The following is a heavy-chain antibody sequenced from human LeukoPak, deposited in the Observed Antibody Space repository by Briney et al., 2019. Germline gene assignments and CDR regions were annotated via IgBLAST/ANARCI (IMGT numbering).Heavy chain of an antibody. CDR1: GGSFSGYY. Sequence: PSETLSLTCAVYGGSFSGYYWSWIRQPPGKGLEWIGEINHSGSTNYNPSLKSRVTISVDTSKNQFSLKLSSVTTADTAVYCCARGARQLPETLDFDYWGQGTLVTVSS. V-gene: IGHV4-34*01. J-gene: IGHJ4*02. CDR2: INHSGST. D-gene: IGHD2-2*01. CDR3: ARGARQLPETLDFDY.